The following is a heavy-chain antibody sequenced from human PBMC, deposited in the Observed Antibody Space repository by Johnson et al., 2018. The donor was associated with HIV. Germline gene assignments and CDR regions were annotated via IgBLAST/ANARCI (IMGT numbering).Heavy chain of an antibody. CDR2: ISSSGSTI. CDR1: GFTFDDYG. CDR3: ARARDWNYGDI. D-gene: IGHD1-7*01. V-gene: IGHV3-48*01. Sequence: EMQLVESGGGVVRPGGSLRLSCVASGFTFDDYGMSWIRQAPGKGLEWVSYISSSGSTIYYADSVKGRFTISRENAKNSLYLQMNSLRAEDTAVYYCARARDWNYGDIWGQGTMVTVSS. J-gene: IGHJ3*02.